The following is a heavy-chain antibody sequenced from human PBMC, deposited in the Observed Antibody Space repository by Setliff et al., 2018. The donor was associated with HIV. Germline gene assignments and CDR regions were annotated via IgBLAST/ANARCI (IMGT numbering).Heavy chain of an antibody. CDR1: GGSISSSSYY. J-gene: IGHJ4*02. CDR2: IYYSGST. V-gene: IGHV4-39*01. CDR3: ARLGYNYDSCGHGL. D-gene: IGHD3-22*01. Sequence: SETLSLTCTVSGGSISSSSYYWGWIRQPPGKGLEWIGSIYYSGSTYYNPSLESRVTISADTSKNQFSLKLSSVTAADTAVYYCARLGYNYDSCGHGLWGQGTLVTVSS.